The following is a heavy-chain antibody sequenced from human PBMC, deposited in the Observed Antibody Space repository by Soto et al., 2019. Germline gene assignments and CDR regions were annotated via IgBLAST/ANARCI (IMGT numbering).Heavy chain of an antibody. CDR3: TTGRYGDYDEFYYYGMDV. D-gene: IGHD4-17*01. CDR2: IKSKTDGGTT. J-gene: IGHJ6*02. Sequence: GGSLRLSCAASGFTFSNAWMNWVRQAPGKGLEWVGRIKSKTDGGTTDYAAPVKGRFTISRDDSKNTLYLQMNSLKTEDTAVYYCTTGRYGDYDEFYYYGMDVWGQGTTVTVSS. V-gene: IGHV3-15*07. CDR1: GFTFSNAW.